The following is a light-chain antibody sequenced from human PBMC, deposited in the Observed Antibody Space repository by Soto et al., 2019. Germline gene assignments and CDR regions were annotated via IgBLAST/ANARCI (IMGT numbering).Light chain of an antibody. J-gene: IGKJ4*01. CDR2: GAS. V-gene: IGKV3-20*01. CDR3: QQYGSSPPIT. CDR1: QSVSSSY. Sequence: EIMLTQSPGTLSLSPGERATLSCRASQSVSSSYLAWYQQKPGQAPRLLIYGASSRATGIPDRFSGSGSGTDFTLTISRLEPEHFAVYYCQQYGSSPPITFGGGTKVEIK.